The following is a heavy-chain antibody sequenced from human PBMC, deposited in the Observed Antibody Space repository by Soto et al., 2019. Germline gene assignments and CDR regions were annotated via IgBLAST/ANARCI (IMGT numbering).Heavy chain of an antibody. J-gene: IGHJ6*03. Sequence: EVQLVESGGGLVKPGGSLRLSCAASGFTFSSYSMNWVRQAPGKGLEWVSSISSSSSYIYYADSVKGRFTISRDNAKNSLYLQMNSLRAEDTAVYYCARDHGYSSSFYYYYYMDVWGKGTTVTVSS. CDR1: GFTFSSYS. CDR2: ISSSSSYI. D-gene: IGHD6-6*01. CDR3: ARDHGYSSSFYYYYYMDV. V-gene: IGHV3-21*01.